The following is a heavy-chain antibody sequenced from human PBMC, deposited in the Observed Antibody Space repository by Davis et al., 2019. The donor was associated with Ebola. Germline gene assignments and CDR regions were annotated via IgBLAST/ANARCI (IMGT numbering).Heavy chain of an antibody. Sequence: HTGGSLRLSCAASGSTFRSYAMSWVRQAPGKGLVWVSRINSDGSSTNYADSVKGRFTISRDNAKNTLYLQMNSLRAEDTAVYFCSRDAREMATNYWGQGTLVTVSS. J-gene: IGHJ4*02. D-gene: IGHD5-24*01. V-gene: IGHV3-74*01. CDR3: SRDAREMATNY. CDR2: INSDGSST. CDR1: GSTFRSYA.